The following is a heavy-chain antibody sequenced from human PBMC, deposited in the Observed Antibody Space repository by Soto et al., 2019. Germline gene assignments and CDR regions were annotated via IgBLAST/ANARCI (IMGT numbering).Heavy chain of an antibody. V-gene: IGHV3-15*01. CDR2: IKSKTDGGTT. D-gene: IGHD2-2*01. Sequence: GGSLRLSCAASGFTFSNAWMSWVRQAPGKGLEWVGRIKSKTDGGTTDYAAPVKGRFTISRDDSKNTLYLQMNSLKTEDTAVYYCTTEEYCSSTSCYAVPFDYWGQGTLVTVSS. CDR1: GFTFSNAW. CDR3: TTEEYCSSTSCYAVPFDY. J-gene: IGHJ4*02.